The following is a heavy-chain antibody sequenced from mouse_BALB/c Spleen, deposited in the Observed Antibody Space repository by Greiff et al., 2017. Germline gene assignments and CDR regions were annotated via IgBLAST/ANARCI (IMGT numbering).Heavy chain of an antibody. CDR2: INPSTGYT. CDR1: GYTFTSYW. CDR3: ARRVIQYYFDY. Sequence: QVQLKESGAELAKPGASVKMSCKASGYTFTSYWMHWVKQRPGQGLEWIGYINPSTGYTEYNQKFKDKATLTADKSSSTAYMQLSSLTSEDSAVYYCARRVIQYYFDYWGQGTTLTVSS. V-gene: IGHV1-7*01. J-gene: IGHJ2*01. D-gene: IGHD2-5*01.